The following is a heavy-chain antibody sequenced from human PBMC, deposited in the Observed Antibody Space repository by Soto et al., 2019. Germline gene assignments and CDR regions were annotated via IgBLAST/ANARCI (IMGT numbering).Heavy chain of an antibody. J-gene: IGHJ4*02. CDR3: KHYHEDIPLVDY. V-gene: IGHV4-39*01. CDR1: GGCISSNSYF. D-gene: IGHD3-22*01. Sequence: SETLSLTCTVSGGCISSNSYFWGWIRQPPGKELEWIGSFFYSGSTYYNPSLKSRVTISVDTSKNQFSLKLSSVTAADTAIYYCKHYHEDIPLVDYGGREPRVTVSS. CDR2: FFYSGST.